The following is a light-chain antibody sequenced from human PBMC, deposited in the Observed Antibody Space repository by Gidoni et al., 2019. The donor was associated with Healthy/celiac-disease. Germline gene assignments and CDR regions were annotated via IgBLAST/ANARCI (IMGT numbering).Light chain of an antibody. CDR2: WAS. Sequence: DIVMTQSPDSLAVSLGERATINCKSSQSVLSSSNNKNYLAWYQQKPGQPPKLLISWASTRESGVPDRFSCSGSGTDFTLTISSLQAEDVAVYYCQQYYSPLTFGGGTKVEIK. CDR3: QQYYSPLT. V-gene: IGKV4-1*01. J-gene: IGKJ4*01. CDR1: QSVLSSSNNKNY.